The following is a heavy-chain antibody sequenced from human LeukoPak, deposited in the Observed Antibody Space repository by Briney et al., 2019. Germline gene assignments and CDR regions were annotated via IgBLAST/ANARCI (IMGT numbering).Heavy chain of an antibody. CDR2: IYHSGST. D-gene: IGHD3-10*01. CDR1: GYSISSGYY. Sequence: SETLSLTCAVSGYSISSGYYWGLIRQPPRKGLEWIGSIYHSGSTYYNPSLKSRVTISVDTSKNQFSLKLSSVTAADTAVYYCARVWFGEYSFDYWGQGTLVTVSS. J-gene: IGHJ4*02. V-gene: IGHV4-38-2*01. CDR3: ARVWFGEYSFDY.